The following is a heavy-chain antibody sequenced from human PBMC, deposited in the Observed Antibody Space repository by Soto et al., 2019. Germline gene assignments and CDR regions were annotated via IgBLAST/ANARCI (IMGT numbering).Heavy chain of an antibody. CDR1: GFTFSSYW. J-gene: IGHJ4*02. CDR3: AREYSSSSYFDH. V-gene: IGHV3-74*01. D-gene: IGHD6-6*01. Sequence: GGSLRLSCAASGFTFSSYWMHWVRQAPGKGLVWVSRINSDGNITSYADSVKGRFTISRDNAKNTLALQMNSLRAEDTAVYYCAREYSSSSYFDHWGQGALVTVSS. CDR2: INSDGNIT.